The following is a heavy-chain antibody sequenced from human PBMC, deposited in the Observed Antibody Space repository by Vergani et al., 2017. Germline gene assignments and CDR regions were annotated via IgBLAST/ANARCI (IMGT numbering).Heavy chain of an antibody. Sequence: QLQLQESGPGLVKPSETLSLTCTVSGGSISSSSYYWGWIRQPPGKGLEWIGSIYYSGSTYYNPSLQSRVTISVDTSKNQFSLKLSSVTAADTAVYYCARSLMGPVPQFDPWGQGTLVTVSS. V-gene: IGHV4-39*07. CDR2: IYYSGST. CDR3: ARSLMGPVPQFDP. J-gene: IGHJ5*02. D-gene: IGHD2-2*01. CDR1: GGSISSSSYY.